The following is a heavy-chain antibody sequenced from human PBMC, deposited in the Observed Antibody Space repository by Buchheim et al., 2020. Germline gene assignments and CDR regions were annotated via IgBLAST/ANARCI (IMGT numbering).Heavy chain of an antibody. Sequence: EVKLSESGGGLVQPGGSLRLSCAASGFTFISYAVTWVRQAPGKGLEWVSGISGSGGRTYYADSVKGRVTISRDNSKNTLYLQLNSLRAEDTAAYYCAKDTSSGYGGLDTFAVWGQGT. V-gene: IGHV3-23*01. D-gene: IGHD3-22*01. CDR3: AKDTSSGYGGLDTFAV. CDR2: ISGSGGRT. CDR1: GFTFISYA. J-gene: IGHJ3*01.